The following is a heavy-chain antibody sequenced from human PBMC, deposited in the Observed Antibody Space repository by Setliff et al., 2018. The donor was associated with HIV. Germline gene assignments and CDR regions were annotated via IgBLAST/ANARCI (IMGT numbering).Heavy chain of an antibody. V-gene: IGHV1-18*01. CDR2: ISPYNGDT. CDR1: GYSFNEYG. CDR3: ARGVTRDSIGYYRDEYFQH. D-gene: IGHD3-22*01. J-gene: IGHJ1*01. Sequence: ASVKVSCKAYGYSFNEYGISWVRQAPGQGLEWMGWISPYNGDTRYAQKVQGRVTLTTDTSTNTGYMELRTLRSDDTAVYYCARGVTRDSIGYYRDEYFQHWGQGTLVTVS.